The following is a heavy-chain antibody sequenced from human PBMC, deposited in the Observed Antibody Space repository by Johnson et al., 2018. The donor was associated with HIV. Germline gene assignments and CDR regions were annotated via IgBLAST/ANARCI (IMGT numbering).Heavy chain of an antibody. Sequence: VQLVESGGGLVQPGGSLRLSCAASGFTFSSYDMHWVRQTTGKGLVWVSRINSDGSSTSYADSVKGRFTISRDNAKNTLYLQMNSLRAEDTAVYYCAREGSSSSDDAFDIWGQGTMVTVSS. CDR1: GFTFSSYD. CDR2: INSDGSST. D-gene: IGHD6-6*01. J-gene: IGHJ3*02. CDR3: AREGSSSSDDAFDI. V-gene: IGHV3-74*01.